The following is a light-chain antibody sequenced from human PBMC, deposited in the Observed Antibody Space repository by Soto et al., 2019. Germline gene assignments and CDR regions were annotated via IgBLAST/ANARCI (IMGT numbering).Light chain of an antibody. J-gene: IGKJ5*01. CDR3: QQYGSSPT. CDR2: DAS. V-gene: IGKV3-20*01. CDR1: QSVGTF. Sequence: EIVLTQSPATLSLSPGERATLSCRASQSVGTFFAWYQQKPGQAPRLLIYDASNRATGIPARFSGSGSGTDFTLTISRLEPEDFAVYYCQQYGSSPTFGQGTRLEIK.